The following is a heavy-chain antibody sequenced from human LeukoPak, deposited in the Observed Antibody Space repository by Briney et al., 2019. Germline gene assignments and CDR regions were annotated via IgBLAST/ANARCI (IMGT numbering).Heavy chain of an antibody. CDR3: ATDSSGYYYPFDY. V-gene: IGHV4-59*01. Sequence: PSETLSLTCTVSGGSISSYYWSWIRQPPGKGLEWIGYIYYSGSTNYNPSLKSRVTISVDTTKNQCSLKLSSVTAADTAVYYCATDSSGYYYPFDYWGQGTLVTVSS. J-gene: IGHJ4*02. CDR1: GGSISSYY. D-gene: IGHD3-22*01. CDR2: IYYSGST.